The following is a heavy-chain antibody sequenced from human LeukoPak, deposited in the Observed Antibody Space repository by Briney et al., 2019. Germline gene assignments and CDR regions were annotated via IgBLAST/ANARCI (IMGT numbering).Heavy chain of an antibody. CDR1: GGSISSYY. Sequence: SETLSLTCTVSGGSISSYYSSWIRHPPGNGLEWIAYISDIGSINYNPSLKSRVTISLDTSKNQFSLKLSSVTAADTAVYYCAGHHPRNTVDFWGQGTLVTVSS. J-gene: IGHJ4*02. CDR3: AGHHPRNTVDF. CDR2: ISDIGSI. V-gene: IGHV4-59*08. D-gene: IGHD2/OR15-2a*01.